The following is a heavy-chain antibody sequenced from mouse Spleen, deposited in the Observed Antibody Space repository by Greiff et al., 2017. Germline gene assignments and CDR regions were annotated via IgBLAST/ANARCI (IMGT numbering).Heavy chain of an antibody. Sequence: EVMLVESGGGLVKPGGSLKLSCAASGFTFSSYAMSWVRQTPEKRLEWVATISSGGSYTYYPDSVKGRFTISRDNAKNTLYLQMSSLRSEDTAMYYCARHPGGYYGSSYLMDYWGQGTSVTVSS. V-gene: IGHV5-9-1*01. J-gene: IGHJ4*01. CDR2: ISSGGSYT. CDR3: ARHPGGYYGSSYLMDY. D-gene: IGHD1-1*01. CDR1: GFTFSSYA.